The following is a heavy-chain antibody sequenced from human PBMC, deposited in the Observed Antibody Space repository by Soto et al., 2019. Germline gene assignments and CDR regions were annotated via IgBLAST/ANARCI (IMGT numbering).Heavy chain of an antibody. CDR2: IYYSGST. CDR3: ASTSYAYDAFDI. Sequence: QVQLQESGPGLVKPSQTLSLTCTVSGGSISSGDYYWSWIRQPPGKGLEWIGHIYYSGSTYYNPSLKRRXXIXVXXSKNQFSLKLSSVTAADTAVYYCASTSYAYDAFDIWGQGTMVTVSS. J-gene: IGHJ3*02. D-gene: IGHD4-17*01. CDR1: GGSISSGDYY. V-gene: IGHV4-30-4*01.